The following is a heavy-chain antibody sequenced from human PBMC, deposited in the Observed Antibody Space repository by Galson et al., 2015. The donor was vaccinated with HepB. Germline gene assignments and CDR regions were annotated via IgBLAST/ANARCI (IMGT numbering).Heavy chain of an antibody. J-gene: IGHJ4*02. CDR3: ARDLRRGIAAAGKGFDY. V-gene: IGHV3-30*04. CDR1: GFTFSSYA. Sequence: SLRLSCAASGFTFSSYAMHWVRQAPGKGLEWVAVISYDGSNKYYADSVKGRFTISRDNSKNTLYLQMNSLRAEDTAVYYCARDLRRGIAAAGKGFDYWGQGALVTVSS. D-gene: IGHD6-13*01. CDR2: ISYDGSNK.